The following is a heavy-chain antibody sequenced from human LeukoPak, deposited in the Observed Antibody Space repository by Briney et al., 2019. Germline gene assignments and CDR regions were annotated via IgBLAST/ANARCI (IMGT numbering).Heavy chain of an antibody. J-gene: IGHJ3*02. D-gene: IGHD3-22*01. Sequence: GRSLRLSCAASGFTFSSYAMHWVRQAPGKGLEWVAVISYDGSNKYYADSVKGQFTISRDNSKNTLYLQMNSLRAEDTAVYYCARTYYYDSSGYSDDAFDIWGQGTMVTVSS. CDR3: ARTYYYDSSGYSDDAFDI. CDR1: GFTFSSYA. CDR2: ISYDGSNK. V-gene: IGHV3-30*04.